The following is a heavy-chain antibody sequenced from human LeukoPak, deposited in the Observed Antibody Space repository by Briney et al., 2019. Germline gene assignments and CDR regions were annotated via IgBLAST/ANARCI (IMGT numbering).Heavy chain of an antibody. CDR1: GLRLTSYW. V-gene: IGHV3-7*01. Sequence: GGSLRLSCAASGLRLTSYWMSWVRQAPGKGLEWVANINQGGNTVNYVDSVKGRVSISRDNANNALFLQMHSLRFEDTAIYYCATTFPYCGDGTCKLGGQGAQVTVSS. CDR3: ATTFPYCGDGTCKL. D-gene: IGHD2-15*01. CDR2: INQGGNTV. J-gene: IGHJ4*02.